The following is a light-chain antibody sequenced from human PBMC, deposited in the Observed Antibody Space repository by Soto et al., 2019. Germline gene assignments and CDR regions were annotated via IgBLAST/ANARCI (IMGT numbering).Light chain of an antibody. CDR2: EVN. J-gene: IGLJ2*01. Sequence: QSVLTQPPSASGSPGQSVTISCTGTSSDVGIFNYVSWYQQHPDQAPKLLIFEVNKRPSGVPDRFSASKSGNTASLTVSGLQAEDEADYYCCSYAGSNTLIFGGGPKLTVL. V-gene: IGLV2-8*01. CDR1: SSDVGIFNY. CDR3: CSYAGSNTLI.